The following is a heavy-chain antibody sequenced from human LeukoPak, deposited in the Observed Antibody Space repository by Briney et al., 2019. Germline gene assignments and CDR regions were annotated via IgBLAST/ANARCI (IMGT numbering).Heavy chain of an antibody. CDR3: ARHPTYYYGSGSPPRHYGMDV. Sequence: ASVKVSCKASGYTFTNYGITWVRQAPGQGLEWMGWISAYNGNTNYAQKVQGRVTVTTDTSTSTAYMELRSPRSDDTAVYYCARHPTYYYGSGSPPRHYGMDVWGQGTTVTVSS. CDR2: ISAYNGNT. CDR1: GYTFTNYG. V-gene: IGHV1-18*01. D-gene: IGHD3-10*01. J-gene: IGHJ6*02.